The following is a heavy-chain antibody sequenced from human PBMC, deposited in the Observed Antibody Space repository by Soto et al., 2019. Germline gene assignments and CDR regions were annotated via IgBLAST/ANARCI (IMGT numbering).Heavy chain of an antibody. D-gene: IGHD6-13*01. CDR1: GYKFTNYG. V-gene: IGHV1-18*01. J-gene: IGHJ5*02. CDR2: ISGYNGNT. Sequence: ASVKVSCKTSGYKFTNYGISWVRQAPGQGLEWVGWISGYNGNTKYAQKFQGRVTMTTDTSTSTAYMELRTLRSDDTAFYCCAREQQQSNWLDPWGQGTLVTVSS. CDR3: AREQQQSNWLDP.